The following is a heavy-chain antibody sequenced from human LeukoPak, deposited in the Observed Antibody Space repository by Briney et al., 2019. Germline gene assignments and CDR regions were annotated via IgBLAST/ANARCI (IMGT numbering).Heavy chain of an antibody. CDR1: GASISNYY. CDR2: IYYSGST. CDR3: AKESTSYHWYFDL. V-gene: IGHV4-59*01. J-gene: IGHJ2*01. Sequence: SETLSLTCTVSGASISNYYWSWIRQPPGKGLEWIGYIYYSGSTNYNPSLKSRVTISVDTSKNQFSLKLSSVTAADTAVYYCAKESTSYHWYFDLWGRGTLVTVSS.